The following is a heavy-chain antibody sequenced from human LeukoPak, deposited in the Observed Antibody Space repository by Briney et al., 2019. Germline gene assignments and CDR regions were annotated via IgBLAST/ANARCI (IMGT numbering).Heavy chain of an antibody. J-gene: IGHJ4*02. CDR2: ISASGGST. CDR1: GFTFSSSA. Sequence: GGSLRLSCAASGFTFSSSAMSWVRQVPGKGLEWVSGISASGGSTNYADSVRGRFTISRDNSKNTLYVQMNSLRDEDTALYYCAKDHRWESPHYLDSWGQGTLVTVSS. CDR3: AKDHRWESPHYLDS. V-gene: IGHV3-23*01. D-gene: IGHD1-26*01.